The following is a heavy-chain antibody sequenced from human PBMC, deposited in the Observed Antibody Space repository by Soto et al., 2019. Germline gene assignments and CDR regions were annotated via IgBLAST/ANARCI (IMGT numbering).Heavy chain of an antibody. V-gene: IGHV1-3*04. CDR1: GYTFADYA. J-gene: IGHJ4*02. CDR2: INSAHGKT. Sequence: SVKVSCKASGYTFADYAVHWVRQAPGQSLEWMGWINSAHGKTKYSQKFQARVTITRDASATTDYLELSSLRSEDTAVYYCARLVAPGQFDYWGQGTRVTVSA. CDR3: ARLVAPGQFDY. D-gene: IGHD5-12*01.